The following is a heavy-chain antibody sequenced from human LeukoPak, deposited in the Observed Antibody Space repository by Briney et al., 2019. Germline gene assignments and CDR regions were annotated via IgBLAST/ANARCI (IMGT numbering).Heavy chain of an antibody. CDR3: ARDRKGSNPGLYSSSWYWFDP. CDR2: INPSGGST. CDR1: GYTFTGYY. D-gene: IGHD6-13*01. Sequence: ASVKVSCKASGYTFTGYYMHWVRQAPGQGLEWMGIINPSGGSTSYAQKFQGRVTITTDESTSTAYMELSSLRSEDTAVYYCARDRKGSNPGLYSSSWYWFDPWGQGTLVTVSS. V-gene: IGHV1-46*01. J-gene: IGHJ5*02.